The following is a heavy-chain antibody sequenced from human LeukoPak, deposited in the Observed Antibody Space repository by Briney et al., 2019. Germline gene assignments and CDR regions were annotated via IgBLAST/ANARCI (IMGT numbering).Heavy chain of an antibody. V-gene: IGHV4-59*01. CDR1: GGSISSYY. CDR3: ARQSKGIIVITDFQH. J-gene: IGHJ1*01. Sequence: SETLSLTCTVSGGSISSYYWSWIRQPPGKGLEWIGYIYYSGSTNYNPSLKSRVTTSVDTSKNQFSLKLSSVTAADTAVYYCARQSKGIIVITDFQHWGQGTLVTVSS. CDR2: IYYSGST. D-gene: IGHD3-22*01.